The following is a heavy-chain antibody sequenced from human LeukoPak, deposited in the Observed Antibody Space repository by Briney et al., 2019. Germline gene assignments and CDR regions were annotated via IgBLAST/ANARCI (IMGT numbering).Heavy chain of an antibody. CDR1: GGSISSIVYY. CDR3: ARHSRSVDYGSGSYTWDY. Sequence: MASETLSLTCSVSGGSISSIVYYWGWVRQPPGKGLEWIGTIYYSGSTYYNLSLKRRVTISVDTSRKQFSLKLSSVTAADTAVYYCARHSRSVDYGSGSYTWDYWGQGTLVTVSS. V-gene: IGHV4-39*01. CDR2: IYYSGST. D-gene: IGHD3-10*01. J-gene: IGHJ4*02.